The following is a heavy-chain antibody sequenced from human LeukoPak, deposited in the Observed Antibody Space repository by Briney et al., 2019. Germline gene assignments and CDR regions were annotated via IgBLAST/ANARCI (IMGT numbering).Heavy chain of an antibody. V-gene: IGHV3-23*01. Sequence: GGSLRLSCAASGFTFSNYAMSWVRQAPGKGLEWVSGISDSGGRTYYADSVKGRFTISRDNSKNTLYMQMNSLRAEDTAAYYCAKSRSTKFDCWGQGTLVTVSS. CDR2: ISDSGGRT. D-gene: IGHD6-6*01. CDR3: AKSRSTKFDC. CDR1: GFTFSNYA. J-gene: IGHJ4*02.